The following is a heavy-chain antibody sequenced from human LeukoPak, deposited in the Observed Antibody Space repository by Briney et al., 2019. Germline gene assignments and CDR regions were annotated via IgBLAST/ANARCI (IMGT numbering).Heavy chain of an antibody. J-gene: IGHJ4*02. V-gene: IGHV4-61*01. CDR1: GGSVSSGSYY. Sequence: SETLSLTCTVSGGSVSSGSYYWSWIRQPPGKGLEWIGYIYYSGTTNYNPSLKSRVTISVDTSKNQFSLRLSSVTAADTAVYYCARVRPPWYFEYWGQGTLFTVSS. CDR3: ARVRPPWYFEY. CDR2: IYYSGTT.